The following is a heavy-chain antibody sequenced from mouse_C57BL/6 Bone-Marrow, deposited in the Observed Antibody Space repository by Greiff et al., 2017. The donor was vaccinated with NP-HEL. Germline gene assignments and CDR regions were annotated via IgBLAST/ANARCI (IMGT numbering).Heavy chain of an antibody. CDR1: GHTFTSYG. CDR2: IYPRSGNT. Sequence: VKLQESGAELARPGASVKLSCKASGHTFTSYGISWVKQRTGQGLEWIGEIYPRSGNTYYNEKFKGKATLTADKSSSTAYMELRSLTSEDSAVYFCARRYYGSSPYYYAMDYWGQGTSVTVSS. CDR3: ARRYYGSSPYYYAMDY. V-gene: IGHV1-81*01. D-gene: IGHD1-1*01. J-gene: IGHJ4*01.